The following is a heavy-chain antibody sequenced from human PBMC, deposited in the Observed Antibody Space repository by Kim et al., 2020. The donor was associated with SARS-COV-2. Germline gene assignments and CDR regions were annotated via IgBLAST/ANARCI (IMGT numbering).Heavy chain of an antibody. CDR2: ISYDGSNK. V-gene: IGHV3-30*18. D-gene: IGHD3-22*01. CDR1: GFTFSSYG. CDR3: AKDHYYYDSSGYPHFDY. Sequence: GGSLRLSCAASGFTFSSYGMHWVRQAPGKGLEWVAVISYDGSNKYYADSVKGRFTISRDNSKNTLYLQMNSLRAEDTAVYYCAKDHYYYDSSGYPHFDYWGQGTLVTVSS. J-gene: IGHJ4*02.